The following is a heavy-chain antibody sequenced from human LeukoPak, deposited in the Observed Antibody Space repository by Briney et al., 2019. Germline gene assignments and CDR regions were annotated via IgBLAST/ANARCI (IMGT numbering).Heavy chain of an antibody. CDR3: ATQRGSYLWGTDFDY. CDR2: INPNSGGT. J-gene: IGHJ4*02. CDR1: GYTFTGYY. D-gene: IGHD3-16*01. V-gene: IGHV1-2*02. Sequence: ASVTVSCKASGYTFTGYYIHWVRQAPGQGLEWMGWINPNSGGTKYAQKFQGRVTMTRDTSISTAYMELSRLRSDDTAVYYCATQRGSYLWGTDFDYWGQGTLVTVSS.